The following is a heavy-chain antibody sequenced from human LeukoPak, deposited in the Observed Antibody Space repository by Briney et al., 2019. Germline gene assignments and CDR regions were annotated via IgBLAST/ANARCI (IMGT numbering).Heavy chain of an antibody. Sequence: GGSLRLSCAASGFTFSSYAMSWVRQAPGKGLEWVSGISGRDSTTYYADSVKGRFTISRENSKNTLYLQMNSLRAEDTAVHYCATSGGSYWSWGQGTLVTVSS. V-gene: IGHV3-23*01. CDR2: ISGRDSTT. J-gene: IGHJ5*02. D-gene: IGHD1-26*01. CDR1: GFTFSSYA. CDR3: ATSGGSYWS.